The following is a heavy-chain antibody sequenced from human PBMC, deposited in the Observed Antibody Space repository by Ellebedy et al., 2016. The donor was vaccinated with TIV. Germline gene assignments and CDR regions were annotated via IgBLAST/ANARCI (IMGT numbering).Heavy chain of an antibody. CDR3: AREAVEVATVEDFYYYMDA. V-gene: IGHV4-59*01. CDR1: GGSLSTYY. CDR2: IYDTGST. Sequence: SETLSLTCTVSGGSLSTYYWSWVRQPPGKGLEWIGYIYDTGSTSYRPSIRRRVSISIDTSKNQFSLRLNSVTAADTAVYYCAREAVEVATVEDFYYYMDAWGKGTTVTVSS. D-gene: IGHD5-24*01. J-gene: IGHJ6*03.